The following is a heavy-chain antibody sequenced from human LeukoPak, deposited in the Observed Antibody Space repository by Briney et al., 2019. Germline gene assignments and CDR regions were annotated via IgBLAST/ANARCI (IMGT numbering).Heavy chain of an antibody. Sequence: SVKVSCKASGYTFTGYYMHWVLQAPGQGLEWMGRIIPIFGTANYAQKFQGRVTITTDESTSTAYMELSSLRSEDTAVYYCATRVIDTYYYYYMDVWGKGTTVTVSS. D-gene: IGHD2-21*01. CDR3: ATRVIDTYYYYYMDV. CDR2: IIPIFGTA. V-gene: IGHV1-69*05. J-gene: IGHJ6*03. CDR1: GYTFTGYY.